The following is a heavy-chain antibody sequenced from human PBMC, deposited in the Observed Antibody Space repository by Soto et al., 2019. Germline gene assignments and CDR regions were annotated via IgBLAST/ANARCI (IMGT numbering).Heavy chain of an antibody. V-gene: IGHV3-21*01. D-gene: IGHD2-8*01. J-gene: IGHJ3*02. CDR2: ISSSSSYI. CDR1: GFTFSSYS. Sequence: EVQLVESGGGLVKPGGSLRLSCAASGFTFSSYSMNWVRQAPGKGLEWVSSISSSSSYIYYADSVKGRFTISRDNAKNSLYLQMNSLRAEDTAVYYCARVRADCTNGVCYLSAGLDAFDIWGQGTMVTVSS. CDR3: ARVRADCTNGVCYLSAGLDAFDI.